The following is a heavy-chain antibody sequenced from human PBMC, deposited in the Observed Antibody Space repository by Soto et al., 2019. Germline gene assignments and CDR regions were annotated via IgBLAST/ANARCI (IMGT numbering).Heavy chain of an antibody. CDR1: GFTFSSYA. Sequence: GSLRLSCAASGFTFSSYAMHWVRQAPGKGLEWVAVISYDGSNKYYADSVKGRFTISRDNSKNTLYLQMNSLRAEDTAVYYCAREFAPRRPYFDYWGQGTLVTVSS. V-gene: IGHV3-30-3*01. CDR2: ISYDGSNK. J-gene: IGHJ4*02. CDR3: AREFAPRRPYFDY. D-gene: IGHD3-10*01.